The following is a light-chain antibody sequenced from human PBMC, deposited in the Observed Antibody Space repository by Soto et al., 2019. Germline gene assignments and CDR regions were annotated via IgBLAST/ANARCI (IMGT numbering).Light chain of an antibody. V-gene: IGLV2-14*01. CDR1: STDVGGYNY. J-gene: IGLJ2*01. CDR2: EVS. CDR3: NSYTIRSTLAVV. Sequence: QSALTQPASVSGSPGQSITISCTGTSTDVGGYNYVSWYQQHPGKAPKIIIYEVSNRHSGVSNRFSGSKSGNTASLTISGLQAEDEDDYYCNSYTIRSTLAVVFGGGTQLTVL.